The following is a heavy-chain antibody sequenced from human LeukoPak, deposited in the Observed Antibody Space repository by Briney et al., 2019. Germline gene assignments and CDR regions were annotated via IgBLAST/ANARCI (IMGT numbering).Heavy chain of an antibody. J-gene: IGHJ4*02. Sequence: ASVKVSCKASGGNFRNYGFHWVRQAPGQGLEWMGGMLPIFGTANYAQKFQGRVTITADESSNTASLDLSSLTSEDTAVCYCATDPNPYSSTSGYFDFWGQGTLVTVSS. V-gene: IGHV1-69*01. CDR3: ATDPNPYSSTSGYFDF. CDR1: GGNFRNYG. D-gene: IGHD6-13*01. CDR2: MLPIFGTA.